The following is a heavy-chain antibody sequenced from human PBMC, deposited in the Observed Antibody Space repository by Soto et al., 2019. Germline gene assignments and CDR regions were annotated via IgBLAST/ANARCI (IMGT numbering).Heavy chain of an antibody. CDR2: INHSGST. V-gene: IGHV4-34*01. J-gene: IGHJ4*02. D-gene: IGHD3-9*01. Sequence: SETLSLTCAVYGGSFSGYYWSWIRQPPGKGLEWIGEINHSGSTNYNPSLKSRVTISVDTSKNQFSLKLSSVTAADTAVYYCARDGRYFAYFDYWGQGTLVTVSS. CDR3: ARDGRYFAYFDY. CDR1: GGSFSGYY.